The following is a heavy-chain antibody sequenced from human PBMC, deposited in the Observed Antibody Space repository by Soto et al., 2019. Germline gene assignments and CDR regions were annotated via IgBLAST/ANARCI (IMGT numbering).Heavy chain of an antibody. D-gene: IGHD2-2*01. CDR3: AACSGPSCHRGREWFDP. CDR2: ISTYNGNT. J-gene: IGHJ5*02. V-gene: IGHV1-18*04. Sequence: QVQLLQSGAEVKKPGASVKVSCTASGYTFSSHGITWVRQAPGQGLEWMGWISTYNGNTNYAQKVQGRVPMTIDTATSTAYMELRSLTSDDTAMYYCAACSGPSCHRGREWFDPWGQGTLVTVSA. CDR1: GYTFSSHG.